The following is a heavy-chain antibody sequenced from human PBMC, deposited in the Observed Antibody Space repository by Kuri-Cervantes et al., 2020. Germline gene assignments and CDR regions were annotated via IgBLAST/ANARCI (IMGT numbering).Heavy chain of an antibody. CDR1: GGSISSYY. CDR3: ARDSTIEGIVRAFDI. J-gene: IGHJ3*02. CDR2: IYTSGST. D-gene: IGHD2-8*01. V-gene: IGHV4-4*07. Sequence: SETLSLTCTVSGGSISSYYWSWIRQPAGKGLEWIGRIYTSGSTNYNPSLKSRVTISVDTSKNQFSLKLSSVTAADTAVYYCARDSTIEGIVRAFDIWGQGTMVTVSS.